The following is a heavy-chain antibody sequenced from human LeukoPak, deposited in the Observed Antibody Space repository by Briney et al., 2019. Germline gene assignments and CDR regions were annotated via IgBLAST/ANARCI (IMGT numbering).Heavy chain of an antibody. D-gene: IGHD1-26*01. Sequence: PGGSLRLSCAVSGFTFSSYGIHWVRQAPGKGLEWVAFIRYDGSNKYYVDSVKGRFTTSRDNSKNTLFLQMNSLRAEDTAVYYCAKESGTYYDYWGQGTLVTVSS. CDR1: GFTFSSYG. V-gene: IGHV3-30*02. J-gene: IGHJ4*02. CDR3: AKESGTYYDY. CDR2: IRYDGSNK.